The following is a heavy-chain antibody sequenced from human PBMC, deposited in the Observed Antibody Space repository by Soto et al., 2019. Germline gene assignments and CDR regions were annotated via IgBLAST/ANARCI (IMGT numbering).Heavy chain of an antibody. CDR1: GGSISSYY. J-gene: IGHJ3*02. D-gene: IGHD3-3*01. Sequence: SETLSLTCTVSGGSISSYYWSWIRQPPGKGLEWIGYIYYSGSTNYNPSLKSRVTISVDTSKNQFSLKLSSVTASDTAVYSCAREVFGVVGGAQDAFDIWGQGTMVTVSS. CDR3: AREVFGVVGGAQDAFDI. CDR2: IYYSGST. V-gene: IGHV4-59*01.